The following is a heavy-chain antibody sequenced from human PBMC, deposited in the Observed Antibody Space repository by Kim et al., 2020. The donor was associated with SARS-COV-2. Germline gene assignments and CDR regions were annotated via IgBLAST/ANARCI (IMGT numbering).Heavy chain of an antibody. V-gene: IGHV3-30*18. CDR1: GFTFSSYG. D-gene: IGHD6-13*01. J-gene: IGHJ6*01. Sequence: GGSLRLSCAASGFTFSSYGMHWVRQAPGKGLEWVAVISYDGSNKYYADSVKGRFTISRDTSKNTLYLQMNSLRAEDTAVYYCAKDRFSYSSSWYSFGYY. CDR2: ISYDGSNK. CDR3: AKDRFSYSSSWYSFGYY.